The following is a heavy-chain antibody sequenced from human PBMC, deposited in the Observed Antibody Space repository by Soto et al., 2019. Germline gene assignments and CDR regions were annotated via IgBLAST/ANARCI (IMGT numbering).Heavy chain of an antibody. D-gene: IGHD2-15*01. CDR3: VRDRGGSYWLDP. CDR1: GFSVSNSY. J-gene: IGHJ5*02. V-gene: IGHV3-53*01. Sequence: EVQLVESGGGLVQPGGSLRISCVASGFSVSNSYMSWVRQAPGKGLEWVSILYSGGTTYYADSVKGRFTFSRDTSENTVFLQMNNLRVEDTAVYYCVRDRGGSYWLDPWGQGTLVTVS. CDR2: LYSGGTT.